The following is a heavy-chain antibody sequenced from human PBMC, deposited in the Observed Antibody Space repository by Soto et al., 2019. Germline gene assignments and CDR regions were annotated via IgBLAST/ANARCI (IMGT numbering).Heavy chain of an antibody. D-gene: IGHD2-8*01. Sequence: QAQLVQSGGEVKKPGASVKVSCRASGYTFTSYGYAWVRQAPGQGLEWMGWISAYNGDTNYAQKFQDRLTLTPDTSTTTAHMELRNLGSDDTAVYYCARSGAYCTSITCLFDSFWGLGTLVTVSS. CDR2: ISAYNGDT. CDR3: ARSGAYCTSITCLFDSF. J-gene: IGHJ4*02. CDR1: GYTFTSYG. V-gene: IGHV1-18*01.